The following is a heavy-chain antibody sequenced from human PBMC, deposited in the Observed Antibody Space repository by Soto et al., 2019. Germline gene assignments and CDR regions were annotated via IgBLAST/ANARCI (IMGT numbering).Heavy chain of an antibody. Sequence: GGSLRLSCAASGFTSSNYWMHWVRRAPGKGLVWVSRINSDGSITDYEDSVKGRFTISRDSAKNTLYLQMNSLRAEDTAVYYCARYSFDWSPHGLDVWGQGTTVTVSS. CDR2: INSDGSIT. V-gene: IGHV3-74*01. J-gene: IGHJ6*02. D-gene: IGHD3-9*01. CDR1: GFTSSNYW. CDR3: ARYSFDWSPHGLDV.